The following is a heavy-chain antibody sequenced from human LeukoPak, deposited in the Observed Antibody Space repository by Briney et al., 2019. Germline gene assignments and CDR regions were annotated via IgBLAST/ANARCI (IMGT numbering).Heavy chain of an antibody. CDR1: GDTVINNHYY. J-gene: IGHJ5*02. Sequence: PSETLSLTCNVSGDTVINNHYYWGWIRQSPGKGLEWIANIFYSGALFSRGDTYYNPSLKSRVTISVDTSKNQFSLRLNSLTAADTAVYYCARGGVVLSPPRNWFDPWGQGTLVTVSS. CDR2: IFYSGALFSRGDT. D-gene: IGHD3-16*01. CDR3: ARGGVVLSPPRNWFDP. V-gene: IGHV4-39*01.